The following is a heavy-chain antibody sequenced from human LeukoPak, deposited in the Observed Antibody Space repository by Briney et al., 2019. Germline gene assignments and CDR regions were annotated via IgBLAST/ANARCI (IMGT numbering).Heavy chain of an antibody. J-gene: IGHJ6*03. V-gene: IGHV4-59*08. D-gene: IGHD2-2*01. CDR1: GGSISTYY. CDR2: IHYSGST. CDR3: ARRRTTGLAGYMDV. Sequence: PSETLSLTCTVSGGSISTYYWSWIRQPPGQGLDSIGYIHYSGSTNYNPSLKTRVTISVGTSQNQSSLKLSSVTAADTAVYYCARRRTTGLAGYMDVWGIGTTVTVSS.